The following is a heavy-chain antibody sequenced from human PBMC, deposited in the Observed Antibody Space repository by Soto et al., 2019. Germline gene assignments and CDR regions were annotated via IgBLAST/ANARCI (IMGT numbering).Heavy chain of an antibody. D-gene: IGHD3-3*01. CDR1: GGPISSYY. CDR3: AREGTIFGVAPYGMDV. V-gene: IGHV4-59*01. Sequence: SETLSLTCTVSGGPISSYYWSWIRQPPGKGLEWIGYIYYSGSTNYNPSLKSRVTISVDTSKNQFSLKLSSVTAADTAVYYCAREGTIFGVAPYGMDVWGQGTTVTVSS. J-gene: IGHJ6*02. CDR2: IYYSGST.